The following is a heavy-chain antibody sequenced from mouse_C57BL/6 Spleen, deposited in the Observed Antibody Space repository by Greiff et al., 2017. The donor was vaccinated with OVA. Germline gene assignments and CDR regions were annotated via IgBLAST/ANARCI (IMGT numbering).Heavy chain of an antibody. CDR2: IRLKSDNYAT. D-gene: IGHD1-1*01. CDR1: GFTFSNYW. CDR3: SPYYYGSSLDY. Sequence: EVKLEESGGGLVQPGGSMKLSCVASGFTFSNYWMTWVRQSPEKGLEWVAQIRLKSDNYATHYAESVKGRFTISRDDTKSSVYLQMNNLRAEDTGIDYCSPYYYGSSLDYWGQGTTLTVSS. V-gene: IGHV6-3*01. J-gene: IGHJ2*01.